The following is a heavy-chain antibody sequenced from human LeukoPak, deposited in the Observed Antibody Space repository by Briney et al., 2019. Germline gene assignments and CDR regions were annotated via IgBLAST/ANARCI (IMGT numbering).Heavy chain of an antibody. D-gene: IGHD3-22*01. CDR3: ATLADYYDSSGTRDFDY. V-gene: IGHV1-2*02. J-gene: IGHJ4*02. CDR2: INPNSGGT. Sequence: ASVKVSCKASGYTFTGYYMHWVRQAPGQGLEWMGWINPNSGGTNYAQKLQGRVTMTRDTSISTAYMELSRLRSDDTAVYYCATLADYYDSSGTRDFDYWGQGTLVTVSS. CDR1: GYTFTGYY.